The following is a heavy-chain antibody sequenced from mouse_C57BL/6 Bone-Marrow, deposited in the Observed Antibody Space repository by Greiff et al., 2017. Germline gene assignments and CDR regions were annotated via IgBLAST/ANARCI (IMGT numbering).Heavy chain of an antibody. Sequence: QVQLQLPGAELVKPGASVKLSCKASGYTFTSYWMQWVKQRPGQGLEWIGEIDPSDSYTNYNQKFKGKATLTVDTSSSTAYMPLSSLTSEDSAVYYCAKGTTGYAMDYWGQGTSVTVSS. CDR3: AKGTTGYAMDY. CDR2: IDPSDSYT. CDR1: GYTFTSYW. J-gene: IGHJ4*01. D-gene: IGHD1-1*01. V-gene: IGHV1-50*01.